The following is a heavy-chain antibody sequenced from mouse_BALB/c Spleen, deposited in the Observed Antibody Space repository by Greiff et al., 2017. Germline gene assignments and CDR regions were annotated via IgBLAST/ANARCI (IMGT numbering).Heavy chain of an antibody. CDR2: INPSTGYT. V-gene: IGHV1-7*01. CDR3: ARRGNYVLWYFDV. Sequence: VQLQQSGAELAKPGASVKMSCKASGYTFTSYWMHWVKQRPGQGLEWIGYINPSTGYTEYNQKFKDKATLTADKSSSTAYKQLSSLTSEDSAVYYCARRGNYVLWYFDVWGAGTTVTVSS. CDR1: GYTFTSYW. J-gene: IGHJ1*01. D-gene: IGHD2-1*01.